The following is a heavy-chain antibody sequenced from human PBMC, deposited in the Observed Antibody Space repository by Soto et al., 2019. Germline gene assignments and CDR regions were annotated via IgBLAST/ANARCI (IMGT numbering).Heavy chain of an antibody. CDR1: GYTFTNYT. J-gene: IGHJ3*02. CDR2: INAGNGNT. CDR3: ARGTGGNWAAFDI. D-gene: IGHD2-15*01. V-gene: IGHV1-3*01. Sequence: ASVKVSCKASGYTFTNYTIHWVRQAPGQRLEWMGWINAGNGNTKYSQKFQGRVTITRDTSASTAYMELSSLRSEDTAVYYCARGTGGNWAAFDIWGQGTMVTVSS.